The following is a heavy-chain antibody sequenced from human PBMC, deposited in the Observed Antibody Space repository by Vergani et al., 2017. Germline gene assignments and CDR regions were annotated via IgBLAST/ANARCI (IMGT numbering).Heavy chain of an antibody. CDR2: IYHSGSP. J-gene: IGHJ2*01. D-gene: IGHD3-22*01. V-gene: IGHV4-38-2*02. CDR3: ARPYDGRVDFWYFDL. CDR1: GYSISSGYY. Sequence: QMQLQESGPGLVKASETLSLTCTVSGYSISSGYYWGWIRQSPGKGLEWIGSIYHSGSPYYNPSLKSRVTISADTSKNQLSLKLNSVTAADTAVYYCARPYDGRVDFWYFDLWSRGTLVTVSS.